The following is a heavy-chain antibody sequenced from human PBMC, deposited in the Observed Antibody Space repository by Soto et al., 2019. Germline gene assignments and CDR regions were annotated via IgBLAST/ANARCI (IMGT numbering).Heavy chain of an antibody. CDR1: GFTIDAHA. J-gene: IGHJ4*02. CDR2: ISGNSDNI. CDR3: AGWGTTSSFSLVGG. Sequence: EVQLVESGGGLVQPGRSLRLSCPASGFTIDAHAMHWVRQAPGKGLEWVSTISGNSDNINYADSVKGRFTVSRDNAKNSVYLQLNSLRAEDTALYYCAGWGTTSSFSLVGGWGQGTLVTVSS. V-gene: IGHV3-9*01. D-gene: IGHD1-7*01.